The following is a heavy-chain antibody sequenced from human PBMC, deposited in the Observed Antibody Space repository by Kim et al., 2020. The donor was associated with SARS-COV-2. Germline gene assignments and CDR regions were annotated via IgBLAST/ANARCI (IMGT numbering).Heavy chain of an antibody. Sequence: GGSLRLSCAASGFTFSSYAMSWVRQAPGKGLEWVSAISGSGGSTYYADSVKGRFTISRDNSKNTLYLQMNSLRAEDTAVYYCAKAQYSSGLLWFGELLGYWGQGTLVTVSS. J-gene: IGHJ4*02. CDR2: ISGSGGST. D-gene: IGHD3-10*01. CDR1: GFTFSSYA. V-gene: IGHV3-23*01. CDR3: AKAQYSSGLLWFGELLGY.